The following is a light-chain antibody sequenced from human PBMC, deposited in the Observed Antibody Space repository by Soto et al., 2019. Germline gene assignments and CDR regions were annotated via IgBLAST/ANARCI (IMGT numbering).Light chain of an antibody. CDR2: DAS. CDR3: QQYNNWPQT. J-gene: IGKJ1*01. Sequence: ETMMTQSPDTLSVSLGERATLSCRASQSLRSSLAWYQQKPGQAPRLLIYDASTRATGIPVRFSGSGSGTDFTLTISGLQSEDFAVYYCQQYNNWPQTFGQGTKVDIK. CDR1: QSLRSS. V-gene: IGKV3-15*01.